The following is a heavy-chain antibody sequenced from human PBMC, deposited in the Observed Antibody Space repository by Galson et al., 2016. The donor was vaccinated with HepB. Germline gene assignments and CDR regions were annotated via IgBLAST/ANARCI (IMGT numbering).Heavy chain of an antibody. CDR3: AKRGQQLVKDAFDV. D-gene: IGHD6-13*01. V-gene: IGHV3-23*01. J-gene: IGHJ3*01. CDR1: GFTFSNYA. CDR2: ISGSGGIT. Sequence: SLRLSCAASGFTFSNYAMNWVRQAPGKGLEWVSGISGSGGITYYADSVKGRFTISRDNSKNTLYLQMISLGAEDTAVYYCAKRGQQLVKDAFDVWGQGTLVTVSS.